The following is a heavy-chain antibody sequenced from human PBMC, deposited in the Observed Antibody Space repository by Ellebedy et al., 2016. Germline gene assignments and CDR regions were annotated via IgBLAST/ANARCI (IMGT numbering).Heavy chain of an antibody. CDR3: ASVFRAAMVYFDY. J-gene: IGHJ4*02. CDR1: GYSFTNYW. CDR2: IYPGDADT. D-gene: IGHD5-18*01. V-gene: IGHV5-51*01. Sequence: GESLKISXKGSGYSFTNYWIAWVRQMPGKGLEWMGIIYPGDADTRYSPSFQGQVTISADKSISTAYLQWSSLKASDTAMYYCASVFRAAMVYFDYWGQGTLVTVSS.